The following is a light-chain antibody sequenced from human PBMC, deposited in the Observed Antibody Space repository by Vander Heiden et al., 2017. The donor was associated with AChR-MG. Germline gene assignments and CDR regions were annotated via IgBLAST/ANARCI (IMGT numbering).Light chain of an antibody. J-gene: IGKJ1*01. V-gene: IGKV1-5*01. CDR3: QQYNSSPT. CDR2: DAS. Sequence: DIQMTQSPSTLSASVGDRVTITCRASQSISSWLAWYQQKPGKAPKLLIYDASSLESGVPSRFSGSGSGTEFTLTISSLQPDDFATYYCQQYNSSPTFGQGTKGEIK. CDR1: QSISSW.